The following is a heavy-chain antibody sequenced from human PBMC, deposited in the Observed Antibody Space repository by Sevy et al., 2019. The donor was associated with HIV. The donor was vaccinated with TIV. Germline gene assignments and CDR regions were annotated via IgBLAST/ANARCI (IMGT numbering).Heavy chain of an antibody. V-gene: IGHV3-15*01. CDR2: IKSKTDGGTT. D-gene: IGHD5-12*01. J-gene: IGHJ4*02. CDR1: GFTFSNAW. CDR3: TTDLLEMATI. Sequence: GGSLRLSCAASGFTFSNAWMSWVRQAQGKGLEWVGHIKSKTDGGTTDYAAPVKGRFTISRDDSKNTLYLQMNSLKTEDTAVYYCTTDLLEMATIWGQGTLVTVSS.